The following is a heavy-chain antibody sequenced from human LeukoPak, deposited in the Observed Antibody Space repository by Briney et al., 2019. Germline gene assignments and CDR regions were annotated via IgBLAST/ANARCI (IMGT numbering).Heavy chain of an antibody. CDR1: GFTFSTYA. CDR3: ARTNYGDSYWFDP. CDR2: IYSGGST. V-gene: IGHV3-53*01. D-gene: IGHD4-17*01. J-gene: IGHJ5*02. Sequence: PGGSLRLSCAASGFTFSTYAMSWVRQAPGKGLEWVSVIYSGGSTYYADSVKGRFTISRDNSKNTLYLQMNSLRAEDTAVYYCARTNYGDSYWFDPWGQGTLVTVSS.